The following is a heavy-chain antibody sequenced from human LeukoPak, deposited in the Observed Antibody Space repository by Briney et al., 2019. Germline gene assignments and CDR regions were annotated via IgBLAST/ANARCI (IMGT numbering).Heavy chain of an antibody. CDR3: ARGAYCGGDCYSGSVGYYGMDV. CDR2: ISWDGGST. J-gene: IGHJ6*02. D-gene: IGHD2-21*02. CDR1: GFTLDDYA. Sequence: HPGGSLRLSCAASGFTLDDYAMHWVRQAPGKGLEWVSLISWDGGSTYYADSVKGRFTISRDNSKNSLYLQMNSLRAEDTALYYCARGAYCGGDCYSGSVGYYGMDVWGQGTTVTVSS. V-gene: IGHV3-43D*03.